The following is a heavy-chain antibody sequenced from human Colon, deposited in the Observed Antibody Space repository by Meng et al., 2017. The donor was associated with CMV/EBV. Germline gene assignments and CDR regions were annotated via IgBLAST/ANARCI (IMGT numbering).Heavy chain of an antibody. CDR1: GASITSYY. J-gene: IGHJ4*02. CDR3: ARDSNLSGLAY. CDR2: VYISGNT. D-gene: IGHD3-10*01. V-gene: IGHV4-4*07. Sequence: QWKLRESGPGLVKHSETLSLTCTVSGASITSYYWSWIRQPAGKGLEWIGRVYISGNTNYNPSLKSRVTMSIDTSKNQLSLNIRSVTAADTAVYYCARDSNLSGLAYWGQGTLVTVSS.